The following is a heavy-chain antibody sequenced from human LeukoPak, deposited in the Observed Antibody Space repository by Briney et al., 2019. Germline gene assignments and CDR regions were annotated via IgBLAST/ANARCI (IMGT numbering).Heavy chain of an antibody. Sequence: ASVKVSCKASGYTFTSYGISWVRQAPGKGLEWVSVIYSGGSTYYADSVEGRFTISRDNSKNTLYLQMNSLRAEDTAVYYCARGGPDYGDGATPEHYFDYWGQGTLVTVSS. CDR2: IYSGGST. CDR1: GYTFTSYG. CDR3: ARGGPDYGDGATPEHYFDY. J-gene: IGHJ4*02. V-gene: IGHV3-53*01. D-gene: IGHD4-17*01.